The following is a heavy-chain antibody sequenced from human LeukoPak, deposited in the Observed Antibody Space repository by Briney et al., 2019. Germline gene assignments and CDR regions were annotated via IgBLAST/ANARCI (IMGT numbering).Heavy chain of an antibody. CDR3: ARLGVLYGDLAY. Sequence: PSETLSLTCSVSGGSISSAGYYWSWIRQHPGRGLEWIAYIFHNGSTYYNPSLQSRVTISIDTSKKQFSLRLSSVTAADTAVYYCARLGVLYGDLAYWGQGTLVTVSS. CDR2: IFHNGST. D-gene: IGHD4-17*01. CDR1: GGSISSAGYY. V-gene: IGHV4-31*03. J-gene: IGHJ4*02.